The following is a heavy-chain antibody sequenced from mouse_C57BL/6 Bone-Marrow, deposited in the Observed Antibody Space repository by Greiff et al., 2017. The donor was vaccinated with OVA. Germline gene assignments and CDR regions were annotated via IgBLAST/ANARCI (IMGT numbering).Heavy chain of an antibody. Sequence: EVKLMESGPGLVKPSQSLSLTCSVTGYSITSGYYWNWIRQFPGNKLEWMGYISYDGSNKYNPSLKNRISITRDTSKNQFFLKLNSVTTEDTATYYCAGLIYYYGSSLDYYAMDYWGQGTSVTVSS. J-gene: IGHJ4*01. D-gene: IGHD1-1*01. CDR1: GYSITSGYY. V-gene: IGHV3-6*01. CDR3: AGLIYYYGSSLDYYAMDY. CDR2: ISYDGSN.